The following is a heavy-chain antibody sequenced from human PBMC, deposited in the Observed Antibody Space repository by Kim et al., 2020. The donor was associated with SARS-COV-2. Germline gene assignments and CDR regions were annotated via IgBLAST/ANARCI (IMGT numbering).Heavy chain of an antibody. J-gene: IGHJ4*02. V-gene: IGHV5-51*01. Sequence: GESLKISCKGSGYSFTRYWIGWVRQMPGKGLEWMGIIYPGDSDTRYSLSFEGQVTISADNSITTAYLQWSSLKASDTGIYYCARTWGSTGWSVNHPSNFDSWGQGTQVTVSS. D-gene: IGHD3-16*01. CDR3: ARTWGSTGWSVNHPSNFDS. CDR2: IYPGDSDT. CDR1: GYSFTRYW.